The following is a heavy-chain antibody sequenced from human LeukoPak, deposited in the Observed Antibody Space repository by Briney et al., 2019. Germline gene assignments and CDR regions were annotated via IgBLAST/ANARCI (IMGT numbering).Heavy chain of an antibody. D-gene: IGHD2-2*01. V-gene: IGHV1-8*01. CDR1: GYTFTSYD. J-gene: IGHJ5*02. CDR3: ARGAYCSSTSCYPYWFDP. Sequence: GASVKVSCKASGYTFTSYDINWVRQATGQGLEWMGWMNPNSGNTGYAQKFQGRVTMTRNTSISTAYMELSSLRSEDTAVYYCARGAYCSSTSCYPYWFDPWGQGTLVTVSS. CDR2: MNPNSGNT.